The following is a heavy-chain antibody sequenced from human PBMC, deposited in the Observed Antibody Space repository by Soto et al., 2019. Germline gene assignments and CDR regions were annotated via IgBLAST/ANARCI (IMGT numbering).Heavy chain of an antibody. CDR1: AGTFSSFA. Sequence: SGKVWFKASAGTFSSFAINWVRQAPGQGPEWMGGTIPILGTANYAQKFQGRVTIIADETTNTASLELTGLRSEDTAVYYCARGNALDIWGQGTTVTASS. CDR2: TIPILGTA. V-gene: IGHV1-69*13. J-gene: IGHJ6*02. CDR3: ARGNALDI.